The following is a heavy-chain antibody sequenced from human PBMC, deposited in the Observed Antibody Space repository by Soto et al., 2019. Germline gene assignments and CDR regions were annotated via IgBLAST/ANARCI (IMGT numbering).Heavy chain of an antibody. CDR2: INSDGSST. Sequence: GGSLRLSCAASGFTFSSYWMHWVRQAPGKGLVWVSRINSDGSSTSYADSVKGRFTISRDNAKNSLYLQMNSLRAEDTAVYYCARGVVVVDATPYYFDYCGQGTLVTVSS. V-gene: IGHV3-74*01. CDR3: ARGVVVVDATPYYFDY. J-gene: IGHJ4*02. D-gene: IGHD2-15*01. CDR1: GFTFSSYW.